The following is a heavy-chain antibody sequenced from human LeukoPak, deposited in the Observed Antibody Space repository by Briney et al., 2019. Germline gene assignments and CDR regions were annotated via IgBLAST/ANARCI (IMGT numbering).Heavy chain of an antibody. J-gene: IGHJ4*02. Sequence: PGGSLRLSCAASGFTFSSYWMSWVRQAPGKGLEWVANIKQDGSEKYYVDSVKGRFTISRDNSKNTLYLQMNSLRAEDTAVYYCAKDLNSTFTIFGVVQNYFDILTGEFDYWGQGTLVTVSS. CDR2: IKQDGSEK. CDR3: AKDLNSTFTIFGVVQNYFDILTGEFDY. CDR1: GFTFSSYW. D-gene: IGHD3-3*01. V-gene: IGHV3-7*03.